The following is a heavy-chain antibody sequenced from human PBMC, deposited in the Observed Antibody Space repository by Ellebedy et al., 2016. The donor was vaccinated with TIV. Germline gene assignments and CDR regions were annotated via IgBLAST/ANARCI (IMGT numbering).Heavy chain of an antibody. D-gene: IGHD4-17*01. Sequence: AASVKVSCKASGDTFTTYHMHWVRHAPGHGSEWRGTVNPSVGSTTYAKNYQGRVTMTRDTPPSTVYMELSSRRSEDTAVYYCARDPYGADDAFDIWGQGTLVTVSS. CDR1: GDTFTTYH. CDR2: VNPSVGST. CDR3: ARDPYGADDAFDI. J-gene: IGHJ3*02. V-gene: IGHV1-46*01.